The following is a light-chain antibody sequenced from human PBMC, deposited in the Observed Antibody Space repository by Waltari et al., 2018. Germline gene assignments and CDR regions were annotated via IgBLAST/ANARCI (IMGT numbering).Light chain of an antibody. CDR3: QQYDSWPRT. J-gene: IGKJ5*01. V-gene: IGKV3-15*01. Sequence: EVVMTQSPATLSLSPGEGATLSCRASHSVGTSLAWYQQKPGPAPTFLIYGATTRATGVPARFSGSGSGTEFTLTISSLRSEDFAIYYCQQYDSWPRTFGQGTRLEIK. CDR2: GAT. CDR1: HSVGTS.